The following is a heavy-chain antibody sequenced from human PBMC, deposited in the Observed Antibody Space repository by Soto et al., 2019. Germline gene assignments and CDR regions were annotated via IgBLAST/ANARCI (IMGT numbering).Heavy chain of an antibody. V-gene: IGHV4-31*03. J-gene: IGHJ3*02. CDR2: IYYSGST. Sequence: SETLSLTCTVSGGSISSGGYYWSWIRQHPGKGLEWIGYIYYSGSTYYNPSLKSRVTISVDTSKNQFSLKLSSVTAADTAVYYCARDRRAYYYDSSGPIEDAFDIWGQGTMVT. D-gene: IGHD3-22*01. CDR3: ARDRRAYYYDSSGPIEDAFDI. CDR1: GGSISSGGYY.